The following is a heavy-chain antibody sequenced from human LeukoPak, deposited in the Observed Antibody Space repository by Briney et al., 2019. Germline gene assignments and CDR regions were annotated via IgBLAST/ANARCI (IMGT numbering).Heavy chain of an antibody. CDR2: ISYDGSNK. J-gene: IGHJ4*02. CDR1: GFTFSSYA. CDR3: ARGDLPGYTSGPRAQAFDY. D-gene: IGHD6-19*01. Sequence: GGSLRLSCAASGFTFSSYAIHWVRQAPGKGLEWVAVISYDGSNKYYADSVKGRFTISRDNSKNTLYLQMNSLRTEDTAAYYCARGDLPGYTSGPRAQAFDYWGQGTLVTVSS. V-gene: IGHV3-30*04.